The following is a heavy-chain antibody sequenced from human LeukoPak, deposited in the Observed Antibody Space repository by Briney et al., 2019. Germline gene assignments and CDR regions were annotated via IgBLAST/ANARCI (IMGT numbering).Heavy chain of an antibody. V-gene: IGHV1-69*13. Sequence: ASVKVSCKASGGTFSSYAIIWVRQAPGQGLEWMGGSIPIFGTANYAQKFQGRVTITADESTSTAYMELSSLRSEDTAVYYCARAPLLWFGQDAFHIWGQGTMVTVSS. D-gene: IGHD3-10*01. CDR1: GGTFSSYA. CDR3: ARAPLLWFGQDAFHI. J-gene: IGHJ3*02. CDR2: SIPIFGTA.